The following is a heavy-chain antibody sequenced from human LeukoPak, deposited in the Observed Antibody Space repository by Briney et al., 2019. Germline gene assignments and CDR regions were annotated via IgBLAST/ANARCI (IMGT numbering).Heavy chain of an antibody. CDR3: TRNPGMDV. V-gene: IGHV3-23*01. Sequence: GGSLRLSCAASGFTFSSYGMSWVRQAPGRGLEWVSAISGSGGSTYYTDSVKGRLTISRDNSKNTLYLQMNSLRTEDTAVYYCTRNPGMDVWGQGTTVTVSS. J-gene: IGHJ6*02. CDR1: GFTFSSYG. CDR2: ISGSGGST.